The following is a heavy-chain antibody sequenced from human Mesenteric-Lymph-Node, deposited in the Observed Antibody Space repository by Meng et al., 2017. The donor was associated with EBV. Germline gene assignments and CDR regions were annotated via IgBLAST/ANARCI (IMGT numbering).Heavy chain of an antibody. V-gene: IGHV4-39*01. CDR2: IYSSGCT. Sequence: QESGPGLVTPSETLSLTFSVSGGSISSYSYYWGWSRQPRGKGMEWIGSIYSSGCTYYKPSLKSRVTISVDKSKTQFSLKLSSVTAADTAVYYCASLSGDYFDYWGQGTLVTVSS. CDR1: GGSISSYSYY. J-gene: IGHJ4*02. D-gene: IGHD2/OR15-2a*01. CDR3: ASLSGDYFDY.